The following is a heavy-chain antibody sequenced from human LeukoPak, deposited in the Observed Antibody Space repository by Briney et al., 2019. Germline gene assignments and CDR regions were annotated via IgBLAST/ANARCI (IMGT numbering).Heavy chain of an antibody. CDR3: ARPVYGLGFRFDP. CDR1: GGSISSISYY. CDR2: IYYSGST. D-gene: IGHD3-10*01. V-gene: IGHV4-39*01. J-gene: IGHJ5*02. Sequence: SETLSLTCTVSGGSISSISYYWAWIRQPPGKGLEWIGSIYYSGSTYYNPSLKSRVTISIDTSNNQFSLRLSSVTAADTAVYYCARPVYGLGFRFDPWGQGTLGTVSS.